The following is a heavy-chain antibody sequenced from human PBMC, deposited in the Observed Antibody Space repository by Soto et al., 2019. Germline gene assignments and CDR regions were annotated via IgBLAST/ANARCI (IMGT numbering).Heavy chain of an antibody. CDR1: GFTFSRYV. V-gene: IGHV3-23*01. CDR3: AKDLPLTYDSSGYFPPPDDAFDI. Sequence: GGSLRLSCEASGFTFSRYVMSWVRQAPGKGLEWVSGMSGSGDRTYYADSVKGRFTISRDNSKNTLSLQMNSLRADDTAIYYCAKDLPLTYDSSGYFPPPDDAFDIWGQGTMVTVSS. J-gene: IGHJ3*02. D-gene: IGHD3-22*01. CDR2: MSGSGDRT.